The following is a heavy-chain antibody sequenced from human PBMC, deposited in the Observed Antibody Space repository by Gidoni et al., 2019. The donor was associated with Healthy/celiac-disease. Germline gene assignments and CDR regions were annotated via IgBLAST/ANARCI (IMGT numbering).Heavy chain of an antibody. Sequence: EVQLLESGGGLVQPGGSLRLSCAASGFTFSSYAMSWVRQAPGKGLEWVSAISGSGGSTYYADSVKGRFTISRDNSKNTLYLQMNSLRAEDTAVYYCAKTRWDRVELPRGYAFDIWGQGTMVTVSS. V-gene: IGHV3-23*01. J-gene: IGHJ3*02. CDR3: AKTRWDRVELPRGYAFDI. D-gene: IGHD1-7*01. CDR1: GFTFSSYA. CDR2: ISGSGGST.